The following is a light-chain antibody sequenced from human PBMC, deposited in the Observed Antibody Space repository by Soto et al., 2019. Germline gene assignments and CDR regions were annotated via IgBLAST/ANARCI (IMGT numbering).Light chain of an antibody. V-gene: IGKV3-20*01. CDR3: QQYGRSLPFT. Sequence: EIVLTQSPGTLSLSPGQRATLSCRASQSVSTYLAWYQQRPGQAPRLLIYGASFRATGIPDRFTGGGSGTDFTLTISRLEPEDSAVYFCQQYGRSLPFTFGQGTKLEIK. CDR1: QSVSTY. J-gene: IGKJ2*01. CDR2: GAS.